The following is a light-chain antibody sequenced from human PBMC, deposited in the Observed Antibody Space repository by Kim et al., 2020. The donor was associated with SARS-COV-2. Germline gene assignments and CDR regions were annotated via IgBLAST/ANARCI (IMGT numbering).Light chain of an antibody. J-gene: IGKJ2*01. CDR3: QYYDDWYT. Sequence: SLSAGESATFSCRARQSVSRSYLAWYLQKPGQAPRLLIYGAFNRASGIPDRFSGSGSGTDFTLTISRLEPDDFAVFYCQYYDDWYTFGQGTKLEI. CDR2: GAF. CDR1: QSVSRSY. V-gene: IGKV3-20*01.